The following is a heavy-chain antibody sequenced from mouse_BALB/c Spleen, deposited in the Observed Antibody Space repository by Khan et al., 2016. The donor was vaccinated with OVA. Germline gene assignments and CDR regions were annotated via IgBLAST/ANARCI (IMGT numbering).Heavy chain of an antibody. CDR2: ISYSGST. V-gene: IGHV3-2*02. D-gene: IGHD4-1*01. CDR3: ASELGRYYAMDY. CDR1: GYSITSDYA. Sequence: VQLKESGPGLVKPSQSLSLTCTVTGYSITSDYAWNWIRQFPGNKLEWMGCISYSGSTSYNPSPKSRISIIRDTSKNQFFLQLRSVTTEDTATYYCASELGRYYAMDYWGQGTSVTVSS. J-gene: IGHJ4*01.